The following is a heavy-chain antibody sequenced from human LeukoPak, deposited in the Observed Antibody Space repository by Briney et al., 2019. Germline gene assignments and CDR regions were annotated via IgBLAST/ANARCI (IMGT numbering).Heavy chain of an antibody. CDR1: GFPFSTYW. D-gene: IGHD2-15*01. Sequence: GGSLRLSCAASGFPFSTYWMNWIRQAPGKGLEWVANINQDGRTINYGDPVKGRFTISRDNARNSLYLQMNSLRAEDTALYHCARGLRDIVVVVAATLYFDYWGQGTLVTVSS. J-gene: IGHJ4*02. CDR2: INQDGRTI. CDR3: ARGLRDIVVVVAATLYFDY. V-gene: IGHV3-7*03.